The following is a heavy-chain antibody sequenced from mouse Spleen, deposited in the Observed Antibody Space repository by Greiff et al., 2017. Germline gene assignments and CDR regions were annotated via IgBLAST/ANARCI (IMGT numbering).Heavy chain of an antibody. CDR2: ISNGGGST. D-gene: IGHD1-1*01. CDR1: GFTFSDYY. Sequence: DVMLVESGGGLVQPGGSLKLSCAASGFTFSDYYMYWVRQTPEKRLEWVAYISNGGGSTYYPDTVKGRFTISRDNAKNTLYLQMSRLKSEDTAMYYCARHLRSSYGYFDVWGTGTTGTGSS. CDR3: ARHLRSSYGYFDV. V-gene: IGHV5-12*01. J-gene: IGHJ1*03.